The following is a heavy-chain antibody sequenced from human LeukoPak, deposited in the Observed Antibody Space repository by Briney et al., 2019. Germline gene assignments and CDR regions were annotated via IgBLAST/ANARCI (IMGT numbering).Heavy chain of an antibody. CDR3: TRESGAFSHITL. Sequence: SGTLSLACAVSGASILSTNWWSWVRQPPGKGLGWIGEVHLNGATNYNPSVEGRVTMSIDKSKNHLSLEVISVTAADTAMYYCTRESGAFSHITLWSQGTLVTVSS. D-gene: IGHD3-10*01. J-gene: IGHJ1*01. CDR2: VHLNGAT. V-gene: IGHV4-4*02. CDR1: GASILSTNW.